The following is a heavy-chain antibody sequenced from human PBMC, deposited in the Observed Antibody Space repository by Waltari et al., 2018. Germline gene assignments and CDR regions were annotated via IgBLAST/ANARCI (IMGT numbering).Heavy chain of an antibody. J-gene: IGHJ6*03. D-gene: IGHD3-10*01. CDR2: FDPEDGET. CDR1: GYPLPELS. V-gene: IGHV1-24*01. CDR3: ATAGSRGPYYYYYMDV. Sequence: QVQLVQSGAEVKKPGASVKVSCKVSGYPLPELSMHWVRQAPGKGLEWMGGFDPEDGETIYAQKFQGRVTMTEDTSTDTAYMELSSLRSEDTAVYYCATAGSRGPYYYYYMDVWGKGTTVTVSS.